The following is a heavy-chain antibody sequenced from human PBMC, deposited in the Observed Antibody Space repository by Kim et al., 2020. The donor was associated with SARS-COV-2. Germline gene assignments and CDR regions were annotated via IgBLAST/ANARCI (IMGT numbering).Heavy chain of an antibody. V-gene: IGHV3-9*01. CDR3: AKDLGRLSSSWAYYYYGMDV. D-gene: IGHD6-13*01. Sequence: GRFTISRDNAKNSLYLHMNSLRAEDTALYYCAKDLGRLSSSWAYYYYGMDVWGQGTTVTVSS. J-gene: IGHJ6*02.